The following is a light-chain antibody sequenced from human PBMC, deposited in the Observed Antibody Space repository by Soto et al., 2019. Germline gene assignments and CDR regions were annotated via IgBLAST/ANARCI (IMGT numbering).Light chain of an antibody. CDR2: GAS. Sequence: EVVMTQSPVTLSVSPGERATLFCRASQSVRSHLAWFQQEPGQAPNLLIFGASTRATGVPARFSGSESGTEFTLTISSLQSEDVAVYYCQQYGNSPRCTFGQGTKVDIK. CDR1: QSVRSH. V-gene: IGKV3-15*01. J-gene: IGKJ2*02. CDR3: QQYGNSPRCT.